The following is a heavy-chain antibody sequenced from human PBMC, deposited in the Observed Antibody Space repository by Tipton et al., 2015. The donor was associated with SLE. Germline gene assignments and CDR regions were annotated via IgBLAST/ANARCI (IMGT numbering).Heavy chain of an antibody. CDR2: VYKSGNT. V-gene: IGHV4-4*09. CDR3: GRLREELRWDSGDERPIAVAH. CDR1: GGSVNGYS. J-gene: IGHJ4*02. D-gene: IGHD5-12*01. Sequence: TLSLTCSVSGGSVNGYSWTWIRQPPGRGLELLGHVYKSGNTDYNPSLESRLTISVDTSENQFSLRLSSVTAADTAVYYCGRLREELRWDSGDERPIAVAHWGQGTLVTVSS.